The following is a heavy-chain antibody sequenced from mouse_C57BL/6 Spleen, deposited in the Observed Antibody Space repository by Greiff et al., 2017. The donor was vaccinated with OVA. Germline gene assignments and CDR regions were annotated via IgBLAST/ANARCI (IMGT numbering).Heavy chain of an antibody. D-gene: IGHD1-1*01. CDR2: IYPGSGST. CDR1: GYTFTSYW. CDR3: ATETYYGSSYVSMDY. J-gene: IGHJ4*01. V-gene: IGHV1-55*01. Sequence: VQLQESGAELVKPGASVKMSCKASGYTFTSYWITWVKQRPGQGLEWIGDIYPGSGSTNYNEKFKSKATLTVDTSSSTAYMQLSSLTSEDSAVYYCATETYYGSSYVSMDYWGQGTSVTVSS.